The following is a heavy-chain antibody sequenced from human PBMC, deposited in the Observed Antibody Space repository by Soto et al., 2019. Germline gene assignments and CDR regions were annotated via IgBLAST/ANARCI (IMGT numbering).Heavy chain of an antibody. D-gene: IGHD6-6*01. V-gene: IGHV4-34*01. Sequence: SETLSLTCAVYGGSFSGYYWSWIRQPPGKGLEWIGEINHSGSTNYNPSLKSRVTISVDTSKNQFSLKLSSVTAADTAVYYCARGRSSSRYYYYGKYVWGQGTTVTVSS. J-gene: IGHJ6*02. CDR1: GGSFSGYY. CDR3: ARGRSSSRYYYYGKYV. CDR2: INHSGST.